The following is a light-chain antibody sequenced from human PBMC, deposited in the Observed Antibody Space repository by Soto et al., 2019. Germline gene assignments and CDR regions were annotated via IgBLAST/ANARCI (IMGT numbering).Light chain of an antibody. V-gene: IGKV1-39*01. CDR2: AAS. CDR3: QQSLSFPRT. J-gene: IGKJ1*01. Sequence: DIQMTQSPSSLSASVGDGVTITCRAGQTISSYLNWYQQKPGKAPKLLIYAASTLQSDVPSRFSGSGSGTDFNLTISSLHPEDFAIYYCQQSLSFPRTFGQGTKVEIK. CDR1: QTISSY.